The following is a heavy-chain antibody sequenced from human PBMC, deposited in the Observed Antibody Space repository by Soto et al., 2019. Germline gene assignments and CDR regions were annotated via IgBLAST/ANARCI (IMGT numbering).Heavy chain of an antibody. CDR1: GDSINSDNYY. D-gene: IGHD2-15*01. CDR2: ISNNGRI. CDR3: ASDWGDCGDGNCYLPFYDY. Sequence: QVQLQKSCPGLVKPSETLSLTCTVSGDSINSDNYYWSWIRQPPGKGLEWIGYISNNGRINYSPSLKSRITISIDTSKNQFSLRLRSVTAADTAVYYCASDWGDCGDGNCYLPFYDYWRLGSLITVSS. V-gene: IGHV4-30-4*01. J-gene: IGHJ4*02.